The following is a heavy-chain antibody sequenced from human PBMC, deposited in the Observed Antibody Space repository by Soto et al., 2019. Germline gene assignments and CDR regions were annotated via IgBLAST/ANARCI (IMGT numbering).Heavy chain of an antibody. CDR1: GFTFSSYS. CDR2: ISSSSSYI. D-gene: IGHD6-6*01. Sequence: GGSLRLSCAASGFTFSSYSMNWVRQAPGKGLEWVSSISSSSSYIYYADSVKGRFTISRDSAKNSLYLQMNSLRAEDTAVYYCARVDSSGTGPIDYWGQGTLVTVSS. J-gene: IGHJ4*02. CDR3: ARVDSSGTGPIDY. V-gene: IGHV3-21*01.